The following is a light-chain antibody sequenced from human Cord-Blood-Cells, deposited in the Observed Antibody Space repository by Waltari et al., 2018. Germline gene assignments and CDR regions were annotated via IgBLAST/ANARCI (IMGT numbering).Light chain of an antibody. CDR3: QQSYSTPRA. CDR2: AAS. J-gene: IGKJ1*01. CDR1: QSISSS. V-gene: IGKV1-39*01. Sequence: DIQMTQSTSSLSASVGDRVTITCRASQSISSSLNWYQQKPGKAPKLLIYAASSLHSGVPSRFSGSGSGTDCTLTISSLQPEDCATYYCQQSYSTPRAFGQGTKVEIK.